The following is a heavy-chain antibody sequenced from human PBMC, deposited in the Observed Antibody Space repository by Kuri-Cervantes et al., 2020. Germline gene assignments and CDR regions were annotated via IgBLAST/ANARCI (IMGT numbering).Heavy chain of an antibody. J-gene: IGHJ4*02. V-gene: IGHV4-34*01. CDR3: ARGITMVRGRPPRFDY. D-gene: IGHD3-10*01. Sequence: GSLRLSCAVYGGSFSGYYWSWIRQPPGKGLEWIGEINHSGSTNYNPSLKSRVTISVDTSKSQFSLKLSSVTAADTAVYYCARGITMVRGRPPRFDYWGQGTLVTVSS. CDR2: INHSGST. CDR1: GGSFSGYY.